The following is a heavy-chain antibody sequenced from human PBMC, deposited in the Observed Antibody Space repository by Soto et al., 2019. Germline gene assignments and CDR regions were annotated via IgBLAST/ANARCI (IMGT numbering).Heavy chain of an antibody. D-gene: IGHD6-13*01. CDR2: IVPILGLV. CDR1: GGTFSSYA. Sequence: QVQLVQSGAEVKKPGSSVKVSCKASGGTFSSYAISWVRQAPGQGIEWMGRIVPILGLVNYAQKFQGRVKSIADKSTSTADMELSSLRSEDTAVYYCAIGCGYISPGGFDYWGQGTLVTVSS. J-gene: IGHJ4*02. CDR3: AIGCGYISPGGFDY. V-gene: IGHV1-69*04.